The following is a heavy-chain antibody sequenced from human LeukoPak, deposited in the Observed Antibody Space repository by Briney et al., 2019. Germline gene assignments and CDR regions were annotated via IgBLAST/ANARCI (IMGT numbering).Heavy chain of an antibody. CDR3: ARGDIVVVPAAREYFQH. CDR2: INAGNGNT. V-gene: IGHV1-3*01. CDR1: GYTFTSYA. J-gene: IGHJ1*01. Sequence: ASVKVSCKASGYTFTSYAMHWVRQAPGQRLGWMGWINAGNGNTKYSQKFQGRVTITRDTSASTAYMELSSLRSEDTAVYYCARGDIVVVPAAREYFQHWGQGTLVTVSS. D-gene: IGHD2-2*01.